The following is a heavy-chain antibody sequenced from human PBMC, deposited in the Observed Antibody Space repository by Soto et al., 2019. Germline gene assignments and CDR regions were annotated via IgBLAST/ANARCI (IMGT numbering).Heavy chain of an antibody. CDR3: ARTYGGYPPLYYGMDV. V-gene: IGHV3-11*01. J-gene: IGHJ6*02. CDR1: GFTFSDYY. CDR2: ISSRDNTI. D-gene: IGHD5-12*01. Sequence: QVHLVESGGDLVKPGVSLRLSWAASGFTFSDYYMNWIRQAPGKGLDWVSSISSRDNTIYYADSVRGRFTISRDNAKNSPYLQMDSLRAEDTAVYYFARTYGGYPPLYYGMDVWGQGTTVTVSS.